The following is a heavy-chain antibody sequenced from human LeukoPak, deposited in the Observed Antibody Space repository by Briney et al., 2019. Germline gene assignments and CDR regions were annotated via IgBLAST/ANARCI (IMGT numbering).Heavy chain of an antibody. V-gene: IGHV1-2*04. Sequence: ASVKVSCKASGYTFTGYYMHWVRQAPGQGLEWMGWINPNSGGTNYAQKFQGWVTMTRDTSISTAYMELSRLRSDDTAVYYCARDATIRYCSSTSCSGPHYYYYGMDVWGQGTTVTVSS. D-gene: IGHD2-2*01. CDR3: ARDATIRYCSSTSCSGPHYYYYGMDV. CDR2: INPNSGGT. J-gene: IGHJ6*02. CDR1: GYTFTGYY.